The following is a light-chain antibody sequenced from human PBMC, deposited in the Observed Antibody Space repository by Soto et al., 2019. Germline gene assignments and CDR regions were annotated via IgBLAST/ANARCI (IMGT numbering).Light chain of an antibody. J-gene: IGLJ2*01. CDR2: RNN. Sequence: QSVLTQPPSASGTPGQMVTISCSGSSSNIGSNYVYWYQQLPGTAPKLLIYRNNQRPSGVPDRFSGSRSGTSASLAISGLRSEDEADYYCAAWDDSLSAHVVFGGGTKVTVL. CDR3: AAWDDSLSAHVV. CDR1: SSNIGSNY. V-gene: IGLV1-47*01.